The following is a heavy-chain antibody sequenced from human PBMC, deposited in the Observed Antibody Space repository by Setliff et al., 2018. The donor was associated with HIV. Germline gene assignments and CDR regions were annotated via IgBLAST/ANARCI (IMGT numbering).Heavy chain of an antibody. D-gene: IGHD1-7*01. CDR2: IYHSGST. CDR3: ARHGGITGTTDAFDI. V-gene: IGHV4-39*01. CDR1: GDSITSTNYY. Sequence: SETLSLTCTVSGDSITSTNYYWGWIRLPPGKGLEWIGSIYHSGSTYYNPSLKSRVTISVDTSKNQFSLKLSSVTAADTAVYYCARHGGITGTTDAFDIWGQGTMVTV. J-gene: IGHJ3*02.